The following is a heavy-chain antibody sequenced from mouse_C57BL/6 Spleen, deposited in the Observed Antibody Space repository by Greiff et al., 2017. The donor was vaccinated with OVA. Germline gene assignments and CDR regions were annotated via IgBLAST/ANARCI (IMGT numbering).Heavy chain of an antibody. CDR3: ARDGHVGFAY. CDR2: IVPANGNT. J-gene: IGHJ3*01. Sequence: EVQGVESVAELVRPGASVKFSCTASGYNIKNTYMHWVKQRPEHGLEWIGRIVPANGNTKYAPKFQGKATITADTSSNTAYLQLSSLTTEDTAIYYCARDGHVGFAYWGQGTLVTVSA. V-gene: IGHV14-3*01. D-gene: IGHD2-2*01. CDR1: GYNIKNTY.